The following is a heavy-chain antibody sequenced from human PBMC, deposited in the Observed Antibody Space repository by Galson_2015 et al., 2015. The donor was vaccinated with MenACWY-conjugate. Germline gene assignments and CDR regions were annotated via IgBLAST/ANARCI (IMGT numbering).Heavy chain of an antibody. V-gene: IGHV3-23*01. J-gene: IGHJ5*02. D-gene: IGHD6-13*01. Sequence: SLRLSCAASGITFSSYAMSWVRQAPGKGLEWVSSISSTGGNTYYADSVKGRFTISRDNSKNTLYLQMNSLRAADTAFYYCAQGAGYHSFDPWGQGTLVTVSS. CDR1: GITFSSYA. CDR2: ISSTGGNT. CDR3: AQGAGYHSFDP.